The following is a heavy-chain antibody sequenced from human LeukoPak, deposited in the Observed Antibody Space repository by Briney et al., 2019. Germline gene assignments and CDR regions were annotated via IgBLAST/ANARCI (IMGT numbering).Heavy chain of an antibody. CDR3: ARGTRYCSSTSCYRGENWFDP. CDR2: MNPNSGNT. CDR1: GYTFTSYD. D-gene: IGHD2-2*02. Sequence: ASVKVSCKASGYTFTSYDINWVRQATGQGLEWMGWMNPNSGNTGYAQKFQVRVTMTRNTSISTAYMELSSLRSEDTAVYYCARGTRYCSSTSCYRGENWFDPWGQGTLVTVSS. J-gene: IGHJ5*02. V-gene: IGHV1-8*01.